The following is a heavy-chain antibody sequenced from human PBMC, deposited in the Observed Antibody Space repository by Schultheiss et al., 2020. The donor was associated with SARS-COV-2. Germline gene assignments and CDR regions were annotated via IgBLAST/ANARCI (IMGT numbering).Heavy chain of an antibody. CDR1: GFTFSSYE. CDR3: ARADIVVVPADYYYYMDV. V-gene: IGHV3-33*08. D-gene: IGHD2-2*01. J-gene: IGHJ6*03. Sequence: GGSLRLSCVVSGFTFSSYEMNWVRQAPGKGLEWVAVIWYDGSNKYYADSVKGRFTISRDNSKNTLYLQMNSLRAEDTAVYYCARADIVVVPADYYYYMDVWGKGTTVTVSS. CDR2: IWYDGSNK.